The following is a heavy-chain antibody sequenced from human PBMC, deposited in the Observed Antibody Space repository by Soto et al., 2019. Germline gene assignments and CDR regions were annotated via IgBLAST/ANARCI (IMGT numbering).Heavy chain of an antibody. Sequence: GASVKVSCKASGGTFSSYAISWVRQAPGQGLEWMGGIIPIFGTANYAQKFQGRVTITADESTSTAYMELSSLRSEDTAVYYCARGGAGSRGEWLLYYYYYYGMDVWGQGTTVTVSS. CDR1: GGTFSSYA. CDR2: IIPIFGTA. V-gene: IGHV1-69*13. D-gene: IGHD3-3*01. CDR3: ARGGAGSRGEWLLYYYYYYGMDV. J-gene: IGHJ6*02.